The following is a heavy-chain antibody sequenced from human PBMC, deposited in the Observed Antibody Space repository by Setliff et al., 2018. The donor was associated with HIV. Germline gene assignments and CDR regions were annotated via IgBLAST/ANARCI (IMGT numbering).Heavy chain of an antibody. Sequence: GESLKISCAASEFTYNKYWMSWVSQAPGKGLEWVANIKEDGSEKYYVDSVKGRFTISRDNAKNSLYLQMNSLRAEDTAVYYCARDQLYAKATFDVWGQGTLVTVSS. CDR2: IKEDGSEK. CDR1: EFTYNKYW. J-gene: IGHJ3*01. V-gene: IGHV3-7*01. D-gene: IGHD3-16*02. CDR3: ARDQLYAKATFDV.